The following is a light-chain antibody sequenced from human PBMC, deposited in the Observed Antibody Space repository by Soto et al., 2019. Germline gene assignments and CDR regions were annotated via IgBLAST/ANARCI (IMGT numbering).Light chain of an antibody. V-gene: IGLV6-57*01. CDR2: EDN. Sequence: NFMLTQPHSVSESPGKTVTISCTRSSGSIASNYVQWYQQRPGSSPTTVIYEDNQRPSGVTDRFSGSIDSSSNSASLTNSGLKPEDEADYYCQSYDSSNRVCGGGTKLTFL. J-gene: IGLJ3*02. CDR1: SGSIASNY. CDR3: QSYDSSNRV.